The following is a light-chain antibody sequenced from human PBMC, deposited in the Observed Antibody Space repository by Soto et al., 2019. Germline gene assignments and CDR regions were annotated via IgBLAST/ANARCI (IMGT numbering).Light chain of an antibody. V-gene: IGKV3-11*01. J-gene: IGKJ1*01. CDR2: DAS. CDR3: HQRSNWPERT. Sequence: EIVLTQSPATLSLSPGERATLSCRASQSVSSYLAWYQQKPGQAPRLLIYDASTRATGIPARFSGSGSGTAFSLTISSLEPEDFAVYYCHQRSNWPERTFGQGTKVEIK. CDR1: QSVSSY.